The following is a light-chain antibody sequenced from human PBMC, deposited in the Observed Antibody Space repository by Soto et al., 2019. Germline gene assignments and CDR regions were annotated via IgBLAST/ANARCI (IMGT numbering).Light chain of an antibody. J-gene: IGKJ5*01. CDR1: QTVNTF. CDR2: GAS. CDR3: QQYVSSPPT. V-gene: IGKV3-20*01. Sequence: EIVLTQSPGTLSLSPGERATLSCRTSQTVNTFLAWYEQKPGRAPRLLIYGASTRAAGIPDRFSGSGSGTDFTLTISRLEPEDFAVYYCQQYVSSPPTFGQGTRLEI.